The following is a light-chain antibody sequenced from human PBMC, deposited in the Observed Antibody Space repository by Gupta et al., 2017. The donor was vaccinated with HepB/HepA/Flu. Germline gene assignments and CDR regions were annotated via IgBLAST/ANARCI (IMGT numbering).Light chain of an antibody. J-gene: IGKJ4*01. CDR3: QQRSHWPFT. CDR1: QRVSSY. Sequence: IVFTQSPATLSLSPGERSTLSCMASQRVSSYLAWYQQKPGQAPRLLIYDVSNRVTGVPARISGSGSGTEFTLTISRLEPEDFAVYYCQQRSHWPFTFGGGTKVEI. CDR2: DVS. V-gene: IGKV3-11*01.